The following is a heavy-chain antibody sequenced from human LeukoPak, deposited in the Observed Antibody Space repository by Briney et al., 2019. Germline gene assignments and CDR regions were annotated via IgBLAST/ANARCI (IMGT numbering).Heavy chain of an antibody. J-gene: IGHJ6*02. CDR3: AKDKALAVTGTDGMDV. CDR1: GFTFTRYA. Sequence: GGSLRLSCAASGFTFTRYAMHWVRQAPGEGLEWVAIISNDGGNKYYADSVQGRFTISRDNSKYTLYLQMNRLTSEDTAVYYCAKDKALAVTGTDGMDVWGQGTTVTVSS. V-gene: IGHV3-30-3*01. D-gene: IGHD2-21*02. CDR2: ISNDGGNK.